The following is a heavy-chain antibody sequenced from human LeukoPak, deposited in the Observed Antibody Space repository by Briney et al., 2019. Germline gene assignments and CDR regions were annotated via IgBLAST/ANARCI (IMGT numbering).Heavy chain of an antibody. D-gene: IGHD3-10*01. Sequence: ASVTVSCKASGYTFTGYYMHWVRQAPGQGLEWMGWINPNSGGTNYAQKFQVRVTMTRDTSISTAYMELSRLRADDTAVYYCARPYYYGSGANWFDPWGQGTLVTVSS. CDR2: INPNSGGT. V-gene: IGHV1-2*02. J-gene: IGHJ5*02. CDR1: GYTFTGYY. CDR3: ARPYYYGSGANWFDP.